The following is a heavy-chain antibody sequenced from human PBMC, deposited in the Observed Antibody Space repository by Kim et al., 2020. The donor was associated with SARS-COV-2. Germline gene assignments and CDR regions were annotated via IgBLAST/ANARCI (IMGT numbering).Heavy chain of an antibody. J-gene: IGHJ6*02. V-gene: IGHV3-30*02. Sequence: YADPVTGRFTSSRDNSKEPLYLQMTSLRAEETAVYSCAKDRRVYCYGVDVWGQGTTVTVSS. CDR3: AKDRRVYCYGVDV.